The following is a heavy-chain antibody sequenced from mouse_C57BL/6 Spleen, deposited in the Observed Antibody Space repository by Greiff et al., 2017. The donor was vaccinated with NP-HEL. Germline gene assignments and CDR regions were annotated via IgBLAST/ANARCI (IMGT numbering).Heavy chain of an antibody. CDR1: GFTFSDYY. J-gene: IGHJ2*01. CDR3: ARGRGSVVEGAYYFDY. CDR2: INYDGSST. V-gene: IGHV5-16*01. D-gene: IGHD1-1*01. Sequence: EVQLVESEGGLVQPGSSMKLSCTASGFTFSDYYMAWVRQVPEKGLEWVANINYDGSSTYYLDSLKSRFIISRDTATNILYLPMSSLKSEDTATYYGARGRGSVVEGAYYFDYWGQGTTLTVAS.